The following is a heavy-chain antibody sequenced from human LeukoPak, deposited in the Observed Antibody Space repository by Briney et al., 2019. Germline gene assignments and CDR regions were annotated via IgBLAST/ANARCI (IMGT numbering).Heavy chain of an antibody. Sequence: PSETLSLTCTVSGYSISSGYYWGWIRQPPGKGLEWIGSIYYSGSTYYNPSLKSRVTISVDTSKNQFSLKLSSVTAADTAVYYCARSFRGSRCDYWGQETLITVSS. CDR1: GYSISSGYY. D-gene: IGHD3-10*01. CDR2: IYYSGST. J-gene: IGHJ4*02. V-gene: IGHV4-38-2*02. CDR3: ARSFRGSRCDY.